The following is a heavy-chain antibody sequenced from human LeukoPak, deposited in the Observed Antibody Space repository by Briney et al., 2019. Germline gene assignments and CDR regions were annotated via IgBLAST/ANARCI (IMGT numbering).Heavy chain of an antibody. V-gene: IGHV4-59*01. D-gene: IGHD6-19*01. J-gene: IGHJ4*02. CDR3: ARGGLAVAASDFDY. CDR1: GGSINNYY. Sequence: SETLSFTCTVSGGSINNYYWNWIRQPPGKGLEWIGYIYYSGSTNYNPSLKSRVTISLDTSKNQFSLRLSSVTAADTAVYYCARGGLAVAASDFDYWGQGTLVTVSS. CDR2: IYYSGST.